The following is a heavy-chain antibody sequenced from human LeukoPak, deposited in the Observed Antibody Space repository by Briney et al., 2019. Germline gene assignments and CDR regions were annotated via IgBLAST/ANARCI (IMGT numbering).Heavy chain of an antibody. J-gene: IGHJ2*01. CDR3: ARVGDTIYFDL. CDR1: GGSISRSDW. CDR2: IYHSGST. V-gene: IGHV4-4*02. Sequence: PSETLSLTCAVSGGSISRSDWWSWVRQSPGKGLEWIGEIYHSGSTNYNPSLKSRVTISVDKSKNQFSLKLSSVTAADTAVYYCARVGDTIYFDLWGRGTLVTVSS. D-gene: IGHD1-26*01.